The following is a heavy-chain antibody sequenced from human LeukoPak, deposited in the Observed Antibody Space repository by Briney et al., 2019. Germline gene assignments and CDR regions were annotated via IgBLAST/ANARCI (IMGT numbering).Heavy chain of an antibody. D-gene: IGHD3-10*01. CDR3: ARSGRITMVRGVKGNWFDP. V-gene: IGHV1-2*02. CDR2: INPNSGGT. CDR1: GYTFTSYG. Sequence: ASVKVSCKASGYTFTSYGISWVRQAPGQGLEWMGWINPNSGGTNYAQKFQGRVTMTRDTSISTAYMELSRLRSDDTAVYYCARSGRITMVRGVKGNWFDPWGQGTLVTVSS. J-gene: IGHJ5*02.